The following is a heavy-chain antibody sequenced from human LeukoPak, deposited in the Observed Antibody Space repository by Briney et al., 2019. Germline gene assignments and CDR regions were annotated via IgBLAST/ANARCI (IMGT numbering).Heavy chain of an antibody. D-gene: IGHD1-26*01. CDR3: ASEWELPPAAFDI. J-gene: IGHJ3*02. Sequence: QPGGSLRLSCAASGFTFSSYGMHWVRQAPGKGLEWVAVISYDGSNKYYADSVKGRFTISRDNSKNTLYLQMNSLRAEDTAVYYCASEWELPPAAFDIWGQGTMVTVSS. CDR2: ISYDGSNK. V-gene: IGHV3-30*19. CDR1: GFTFSSYG.